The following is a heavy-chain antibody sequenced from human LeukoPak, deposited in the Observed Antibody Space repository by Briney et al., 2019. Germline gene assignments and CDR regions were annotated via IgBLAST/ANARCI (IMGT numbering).Heavy chain of an antibody. V-gene: IGHV3-53*01. J-gene: IGHJ4*02. CDR2: IYSGGST. CDR1: GFTVSSNY. CDR3: ASLYYYDSSEVNY. Sequence: PGGSLRLSCAASGFTVSSNYMSWVRQAPGKGLEWVSVIYSGGSTYYADSVKGRFTISRDNSKNTLYLQMNSLRAEDTAVYYCASLYYYDSSEVNYWGQGTLVTVSS. D-gene: IGHD3-22*01.